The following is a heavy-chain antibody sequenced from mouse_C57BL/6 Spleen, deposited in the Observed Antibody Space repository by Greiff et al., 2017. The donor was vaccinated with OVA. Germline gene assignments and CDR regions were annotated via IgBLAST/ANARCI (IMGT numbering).Heavy chain of an antibody. CDR2: ISNLAYSI. CDR3: ARQGGRLDYAMDD. D-gene: IGHD2-4*01. Sequence: EVMVVESGGGLVQPGGSLKLSCAASGFTFSDYGMAWVRQAPRKGPEWVAFISNLAYSIYYADTVTGRFTISRENAKNTLYLEMSSLRSEDTAMYYCARQGGRLDYAMDDWGQGTSVTVSS. J-gene: IGHJ4*01. CDR1: GFTFSDYG. V-gene: IGHV5-15*01.